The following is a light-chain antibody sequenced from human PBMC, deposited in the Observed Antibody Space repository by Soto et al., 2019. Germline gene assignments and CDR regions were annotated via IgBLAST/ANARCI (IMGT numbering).Light chain of an antibody. CDR3: IPYTSSSTYV. CDR2: EVS. CDR1: SSDVGGYKY. Sequence: QSVLTQPASVSGSPGQSITISCTGTSSDVGGYKYVSWYQQHPGKAPKLMIYEVSNRPSGISNRFSGSKSGNTASLTISGLQAEDEAEYYCIPYTSSSTYVFGTGTKVTVL. V-gene: IGLV2-14*01. J-gene: IGLJ1*01.